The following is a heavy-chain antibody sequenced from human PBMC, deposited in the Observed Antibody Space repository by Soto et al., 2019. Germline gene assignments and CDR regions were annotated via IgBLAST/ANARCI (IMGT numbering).Heavy chain of an antibody. D-gene: IGHD1-20*01. CDR3: ARITGRHLDY. V-gene: IGHV4-39*01. Sequence: PSETRSLTCTVSSSSISVTNVFCGWVAQAPGKGVGWLGNIDYSGTANCTPSLATPATFHVDTSKNKFSLTLYSVTAEDTAVYYCARITGRHLDYWGQGILATV. CDR2: IDYSGTA. J-gene: IGHJ4*02. CDR1: SSSISVTNVF.